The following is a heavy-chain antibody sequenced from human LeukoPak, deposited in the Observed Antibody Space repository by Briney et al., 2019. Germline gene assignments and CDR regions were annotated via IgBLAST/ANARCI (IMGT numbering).Heavy chain of an antibody. CDR2: IYTSGST. Sequence: SETLSLTCTVSGGSISSYYWSWIRQPAGKGLEWIGRIYTSGSTNYNPSLKSRVTMSVDTSKNQFSLKLSSVTAADTAVYYCAREPSITMVRGGPGPSTTYYFDYWGQGTLVTVSS. D-gene: IGHD3-10*01. CDR1: GGSISSYY. CDR3: AREPSITMVRGGPGPSTTYYFDY. V-gene: IGHV4-4*07. J-gene: IGHJ4*02.